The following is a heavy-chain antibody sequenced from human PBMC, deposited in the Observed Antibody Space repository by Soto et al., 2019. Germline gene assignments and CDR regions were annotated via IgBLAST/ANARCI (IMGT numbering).Heavy chain of an antibody. D-gene: IGHD3-22*01. Sequence: ASVKVSCKASGYTFTSYAMHWVRQAPGQRLEWMGWINAGNGNTKYSQKFQGRVTITRDTSASTAYMELSSLRSEDTAVYYCARGSGYHDWDDYCGQGTLVTVSA. CDR1: GYTFTSYA. CDR3: ARGSGYHDWDDY. CDR2: INAGNGNT. V-gene: IGHV1-3*01. J-gene: IGHJ4*02.